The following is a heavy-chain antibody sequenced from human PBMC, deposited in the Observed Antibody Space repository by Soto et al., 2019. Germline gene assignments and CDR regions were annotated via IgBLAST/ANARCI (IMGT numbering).Heavy chain of an antibody. CDR2: IIHLFGTA. V-gene: IGHV1-69*06. CDR3: VSEAASGGDSSAVDS. D-gene: IGHD2-21*02. Sequence: QVQLVQSGVEVKKPGSSVKISCRASVGTFSSNTIYWVRQAAGQGLEWMGGIIHLFGTATYAEKFQGRITITADKSTKTEYMELRNLISDTTAVYSCVSEAASGGDSSAVDSWGQATLVIVSS. CDR1: VGTFSSNT. J-gene: IGHJ4*02.